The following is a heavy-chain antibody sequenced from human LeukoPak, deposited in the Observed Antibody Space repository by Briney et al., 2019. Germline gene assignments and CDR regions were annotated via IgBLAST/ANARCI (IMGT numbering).Heavy chain of an antibody. D-gene: IGHD1-26*01. CDR2: ISGYNDNT. V-gene: IGHV1-18*01. CDR1: GYTFSSYG. J-gene: IGHJ5*02. Sequence: ASVKVSCKASGYTFSSYGISWVRQAPGQGLEWLGWISGYNDNTKYYAQKLQGRVTMTTDTSTSTAYMELRSLRSDDTAVYYCARDTKRSRARWENLGFDPWGQGTLVTVSS. CDR3: ARDTKRSRARWENLGFDP.